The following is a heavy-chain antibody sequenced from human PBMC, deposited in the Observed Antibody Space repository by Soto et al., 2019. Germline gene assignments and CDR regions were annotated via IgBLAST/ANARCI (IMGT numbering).Heavy chain of an antibody. D-gene: IGHD2-15*01. CDR1: GGPISSGCYS. CDR2: IYHSGST. J-gene: IGHJ1*01. Sequence: SETLSLTCTVSGGPISSGCYSWSWIRQPPGKGLEWIGYIYHSGSTYYNPSLKSRVTISVDRSKNQFSLKLSSVTAADTAVYYCARDDLHCSGGSCYSEYFQHWGQGTLVTVSS. V-gene: IGHV4-30-2*01. CDR3: ARDDLHCSGGSCYSEYFQH.